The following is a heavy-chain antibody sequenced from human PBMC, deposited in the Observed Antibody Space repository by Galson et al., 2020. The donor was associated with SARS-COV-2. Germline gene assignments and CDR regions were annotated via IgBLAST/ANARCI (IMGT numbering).Heavy chain of an antibody. D-gene: IGHD1-26*01. Sequence: GGSLRLSCAASGFTFDDYAMHWAQQAPGKGLEWVSGISWKSGSIAYADSVTGRFAISRDNAKNSLYLQMNSLRAEDTALYYCAKDMSPRWELLSFDYWGQGSLVTVSS. CDR1: GFTFDDYA. CDR3: AKDMSPRWELLSFDY. J-gene: IGHJ4*02. V-gene: IGHV3-9*01. CDR2: ISWKSGSI.